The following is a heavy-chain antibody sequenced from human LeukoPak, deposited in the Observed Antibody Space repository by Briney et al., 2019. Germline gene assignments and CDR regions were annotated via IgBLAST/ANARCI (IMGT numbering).Heavy chain of an antibody. CDR1: GYTFTGYY. CDR3: ARGVRSGNRYYFDY. CDR2: IIPILGIA. J-gene: IGHJ4*02. Sequence: SVKVSCRASGYTFTGYYMHWVRQAPGQGLEWMGRIIPILGIANYAQKFQGRVTITADKSTSTAYMELSSLRSEDTAVYYCARGVRSGNRYYFDYWGQGTLVTVSS. D-gene: IGHD1/OR15-1a*01. V-gene: IGHV1-69*04.